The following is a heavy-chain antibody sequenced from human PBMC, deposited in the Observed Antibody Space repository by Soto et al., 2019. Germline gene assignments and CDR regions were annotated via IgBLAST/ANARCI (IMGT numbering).Heavy chain of an antibody. CDR3: AKDRGWRQLEQYYFDY. CDR1: GFTFSSYG. CDR2: ISYDGSNK. J-gene: IGHJ4*02. Sequence: QVQLVESGGGVVQPGRSLRLSCAASGFTFSSYGMHWVRQAPGKGLEWVAVISYDGSNKYYADSVKGRFTISRDNSKNTLYLQMNSLRAEDTAVYYCAKDRGWRQLEQYYFDYWCQGTLVTVSS. D-gene: IGHD6-13*01. V-gene: IGHV3-30*18.